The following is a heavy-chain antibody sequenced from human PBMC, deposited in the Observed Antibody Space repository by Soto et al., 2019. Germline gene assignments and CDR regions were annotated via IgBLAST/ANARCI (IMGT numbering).Heavy chain of an antibody. D-gene: IGHD3-3*01. CDR2: IFSNDEK. CDR1: GFSLSDAKLG. CDR3: ARTRHYDFWSGSYDL. Sequence: QVTLKESGPVLVKPTETLTLTCTVSGFSLSDAKLGVSWIRQPPGKALEWLAHIFSNDEKSYSTSLKTRLTISKDTSKSQVVLPMTNMEPADTATYYCARTRHYDFWSGSYDLWGQGTLVTVSS. J-gene: IGHJ5*02. V-gene: IGHV2-26*01.